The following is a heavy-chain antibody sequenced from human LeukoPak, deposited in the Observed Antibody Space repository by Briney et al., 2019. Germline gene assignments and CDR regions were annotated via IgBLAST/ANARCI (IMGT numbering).Heavy chain of an antibody. V-gene: IGHV4-34*01. CDR2: INHSGST. J-gene: IGHJ5*02. CDR3: ARGGGYNWFDP. Sequence: SETLSLTCAVYGGSFRGYYWSWIRQPPGKGLEWIGEINHSGSTNYNPSLKSRVTISVDTSKNQFSLKLSSVTAADTAVYYCARGGGYNWFDPWGQGTLVTVSP. CDR1: GGSFRGYY. D-gene: IGHD3-10*01.